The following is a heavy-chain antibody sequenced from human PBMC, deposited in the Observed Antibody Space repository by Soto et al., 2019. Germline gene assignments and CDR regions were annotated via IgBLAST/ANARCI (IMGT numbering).Heavy chain of an antibody. CDR2: ISGSGGST. J-gene: IGHJ6*02. CDR1: GFTFSSYA. D-gene: IGHD2-15*01. Sequence: EVQLLESGGGLVQPGGSLRLSCAASGFTFSSYAMSWVRQAPGKGLEWVSAISGSGGSTYYADSVKGRFTISRDNSKNTLYLQMNSLRAEDTAVYYCAKEEQWWKRGYYYYYGMDVWGQGTTVTVSS. V-gene: IGHV3-23*01. CDR3: AKEEQWWKRGYYYYYGMDV.